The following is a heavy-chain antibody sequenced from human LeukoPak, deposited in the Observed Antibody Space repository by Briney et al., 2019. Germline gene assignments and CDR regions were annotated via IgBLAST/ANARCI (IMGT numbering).Heavy chain of an antibody. D-gene: IGHD3-22*01. V-gene: IGHV4-34*01. CDR3: ARLPYYYDSSGYYYYYYMDV. CDR2: INHSGST. Sequence: PSETLSLTCAVYGGSFSGYYWSWIRQPPGKGLEWIGEINHSGSTNYNPSLKSRVTISVDTSKNQFSLKLSSVTAADTAVYYCARLPYYYDSSGYYYYYYMDVWGKGTTVTISS. J-gene: IGHJ6*03. CDR1: GGSFSGYY.